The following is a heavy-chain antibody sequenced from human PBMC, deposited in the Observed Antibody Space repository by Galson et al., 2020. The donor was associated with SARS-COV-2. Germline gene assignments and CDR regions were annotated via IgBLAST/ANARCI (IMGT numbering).Heavy chain of an antibody. Sequence: SETLSLTCTVSGGSISSSSYYWGWIRQPPGKGLEWIGSIHYSGSTYYNPSLKSRVTISVDTSKNQFSLKLSSVTAADTAVYYCARLPYYYDSSYAFDIWGQGTMVTVSS. CDR2: IHYSGST. D-gene: IGHD3-22*01. J-gene: IGHJ3*02. CDR1: GGSISSSSYY. CDR3: ARLPYYYDSSYAFDI. V-gene: IGHV4-39*01.